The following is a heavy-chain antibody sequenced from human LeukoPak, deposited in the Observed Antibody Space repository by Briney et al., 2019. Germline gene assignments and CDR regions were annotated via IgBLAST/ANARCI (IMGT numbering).Heavy chain of an antibody. CDR1: GYTFTDYF. Sequence: ASVKVCCKASGYTFTDYFMHWVRQAPGPGIEWMGWISPTNGDTSYAQDFQGRVTMTRDTSISTAYMEQSRLRSDDTAVYYCVRDALNWNYEYGGQGTLVAVSS. CDR2: ISPTNGDT. CDR3: VRDALNWNYEY. V-gene: IGHV1-2*02. D-gene: IGHD1-7*01. J-gene: IGHJ4*02.